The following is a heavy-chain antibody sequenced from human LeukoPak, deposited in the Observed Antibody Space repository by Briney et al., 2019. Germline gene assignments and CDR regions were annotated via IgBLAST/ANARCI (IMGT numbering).Heavy chain of an antibody. Sequence: GGDLLLYCAASGFTLSSYRLSSVHQAPGNGVEWVANIKQHGSERYYVDSVKGRFTIPRDSAKNSMYLQMITLRVEDTAVYYCARRSGHYYDSSGYYHENAFDIWGQGTMVTVSS. CDR3: ARRSGHYYDSSGYYHENAFDI. V-gene: IGHV3-7*01. J-gene: IGHJ3*02. CDR1: GFTLSSYR. D-gene: IGHD3-22*01. CDR2: IKQHGSER.